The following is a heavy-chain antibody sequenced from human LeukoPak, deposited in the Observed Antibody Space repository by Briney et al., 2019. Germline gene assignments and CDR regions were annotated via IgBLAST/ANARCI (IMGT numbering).Heavy chain of an antibody. J-gene: IGHJ3*02. CDR2: IYYSGST. CDR3: ARRASSWRAFDI. CDR1: GGSISSYY. D-gene: IGHD2-2*01. Sequence: SETLSLTCTVSGGSISSYYWGWIRQPPGKGLEWIGSIYYSGSTYYNPSLKSRVTISVDTSKNQFSLKLSSVTAADTAVYYCARRASSWRAFDIWGQGTMVTVSS. V-gene: IGHV4-39*07.